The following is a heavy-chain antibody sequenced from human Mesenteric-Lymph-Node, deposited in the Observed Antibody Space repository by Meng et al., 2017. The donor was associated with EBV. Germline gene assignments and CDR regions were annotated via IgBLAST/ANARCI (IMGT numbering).Heavy chain of an antibody. V-gene: IGHV4-34*01. CDR1: GGSFSTFY. Sequence: QVPLQQWGAGLLKPSETLSLTCAVYGGSFSTFYWSWIRQPPGKGLEWIGEINHSGNTNYNPSLKSRVTISVDTSKNQFSLRLTSVTAADTAVYYCARVGEADSGDYPNEDSWGQGTLVTVSS. J-gene: IGHJ4*02. CDR2: INHSGNT. D-gene: IGHD4-17*01. CDR3: ARVGEADSGDYPNEDS.